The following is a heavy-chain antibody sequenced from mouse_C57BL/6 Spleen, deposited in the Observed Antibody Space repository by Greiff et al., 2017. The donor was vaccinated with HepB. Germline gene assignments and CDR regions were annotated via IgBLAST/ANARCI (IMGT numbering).Heavy chain of an antibody. J-gene: IGHJ2*01. D-gene: IGHD1-1*01. CDR1: GFTFSDYG. CDR3: ASPITTVVAMDY. Sequence: DVKLVESGGGLVKPGGSLKLSCAASGFTFSDYGMHWVRQAPEKGLEWVAYISSGSSTIYYADTVKGRFTISRDNAKNTLFLQMTSLRSEDTAMYYCASPITTVVAMDYWGQGTTLTVSS. V-gene: IGHV5-17*01. CDR2: ISSGSSTI.